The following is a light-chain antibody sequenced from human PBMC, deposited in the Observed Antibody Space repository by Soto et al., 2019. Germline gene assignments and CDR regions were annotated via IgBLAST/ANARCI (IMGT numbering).Light chain of an antibody. V-gene: IGKV1-8*01. J-gene: IGKJ3*01. CDR3: QQYYSYPFT. CDR1: QGISSY. CDR2: AAS. Sequence: AIRMTQSPSSLSASTGDRVTITCRASQGISSYLAGYQQKPGKAPKLLIYAASTLQSGVPSRFSGSGSGTDFTLTMSCLQSEDFATYCCQQYYSYPFTFGPGTKVDIK.